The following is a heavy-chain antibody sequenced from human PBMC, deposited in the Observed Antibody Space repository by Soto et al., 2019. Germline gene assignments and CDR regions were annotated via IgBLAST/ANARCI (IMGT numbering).Heavy chain of an antibody. V-gene: IGHV3-33*08. CDR2: IWYDGSNK. D-gene: IGHD4-17*01. Sequence: QVQLVESGGGVVQPGRSLRLSCAASGFTFSSYGMHWVRQAPGKGLEWVAVIWYDGSNKYYADSVKGRFTISRDNSKNTLNLQMNSLRAGDTAVYYCERSPYGDYPFDYWGQGTLVTVSS. CDR1: GFTFSSYG. CDR3: ERSPYGDYPFDY. J-gene: IGHJ4*02.